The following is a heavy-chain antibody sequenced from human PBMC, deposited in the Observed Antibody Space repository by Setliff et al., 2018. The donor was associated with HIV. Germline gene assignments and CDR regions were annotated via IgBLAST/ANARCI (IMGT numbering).Heavy chain of an antibody. CDR1: GFTFSSFA. J-gene: IGHJ4*02. CDR3: AKTLVVVASPLDF. CDR2: VIRGGHNT. Sequence: GGSLRLSCVASGFTFSSFAMSWVRQAPGKGLEWVSSVIRGGHNTFYADSVKGRFTISRDNSKDTLYLQMSGLTAEDTAIYYCAKTLVVVASPLDFWGQGTLVTVSS. V-gene: IGHV3-23*01. D-gene: IGHD2-15*01.